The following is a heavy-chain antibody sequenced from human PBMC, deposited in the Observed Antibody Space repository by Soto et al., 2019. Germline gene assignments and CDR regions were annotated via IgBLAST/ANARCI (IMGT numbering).Heavy chain of an antibody. CDR2: IYWDADN. CDR3: AHRQSVYYFDY. J-gene: IGHJ4*02. D-gene: IGHD3-3*01. V-gene: IGHV2-5*02. Sequence: VNPTQTLTLTCTFSGFSLSTSGVGVGWIRQPPGKALEWLALIYWDADNRYSPSLKSRLNITKDPSKKQVVLKMANMDPVDTATYFCAHRQSVYYFDYWGQGNLVTVSS. CDR1: GFSLSTSGVG.